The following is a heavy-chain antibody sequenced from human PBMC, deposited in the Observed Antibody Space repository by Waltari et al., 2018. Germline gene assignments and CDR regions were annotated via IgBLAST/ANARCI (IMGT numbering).Heavy chain of an antibody. CDR1: GFTFSSYG. J-gene: IGHJ6*02. V-gene: IGHV3-30*18. CDR3: AKVLTRDSSSWYYYYGMDV. CDR2: ISYDGSNK. Sequence: QVQLVESGGGVVQPGRSLRLSCAASGFTFSSYGMHWVRQAPGKGLEWVAVISYDGSNKYYADSVKCRFTISRDNSKNTLYLQMNSLRAEDTAVYYCAKVLTRDSSSWYYYYGMDVWGQGTTVTVSS. D-gene: IGHD6-13*01.